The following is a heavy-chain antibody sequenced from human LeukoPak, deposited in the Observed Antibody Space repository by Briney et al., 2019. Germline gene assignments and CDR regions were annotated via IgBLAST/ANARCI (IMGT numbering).Heavy chain of an antibody. D-gene: IGHD6-6*01. J-gene: IGHJ6*03. CDR3: ARAEGGGYSSSSGGYYMDV. V-gene: IGHV1-8*01. Sequence: ASVKVSCKASGYTFTSYDINWVRQATGQGLEWMGWMNPNSGNTGYAQKFQGRVTMTRNTSICTAYMELSSLRSEDTAVYYCARAEGGGYSSSSGGYYMDVWGKGTTVTVSS. CDR1: GYTFTSYD. CDR2: MNPNSGNT.